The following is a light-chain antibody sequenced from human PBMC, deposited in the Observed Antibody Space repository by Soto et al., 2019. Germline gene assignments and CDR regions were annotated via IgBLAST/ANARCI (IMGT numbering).Light chain of an antibody. CDR2: RNN. CDR3: AAWDDSLSGLV. CDR1: SSNIGSNY. V-gene: IGLV1-47*01. J-gene: IGLJ2*01. Sequence: QSVLTQPPSASGTPGQRVTISCSGSSSNIGSNYVYWYQQLPGTAPKLLIYRNNQRPSGVPDRFSGSKSGTSASLAISGRRSEDEADYYCAAWDDSLSGLVFGVGTKLTVL.